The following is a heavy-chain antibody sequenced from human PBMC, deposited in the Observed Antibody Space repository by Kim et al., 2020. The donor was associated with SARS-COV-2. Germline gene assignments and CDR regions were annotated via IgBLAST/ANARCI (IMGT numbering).Heavy chain of an antibody. V-gene: IGHV4-59*13. CDR3: ARDQGYYDSFGMDV. CDR2: IYYSGST. D-gene: IGHD3-22*01. CDR1: GGSISSYY. Sequence: SETLSLTCTVSGGSISSYYWSWIRQPPGKGLEWIGYIYYSGSTNYNPSLKSRVTISVDTSKNQFSLKLSSVTAADTAVYYCARDQGYYDSFGMDVWGQGTTVTVSS. J-gene: IGHJ6*02.